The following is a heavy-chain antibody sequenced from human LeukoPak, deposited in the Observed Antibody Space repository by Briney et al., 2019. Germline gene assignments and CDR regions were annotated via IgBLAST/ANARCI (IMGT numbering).Heavy chain of an antibody. CDR1: GFTFSSYS. CDR2: ISSSSSYI. J-gene: IGHJ3*02. Sequence: PGGSLRLSCAASGFTFSSYSMNWVRQAPGKGLEWVPSISSSSSYIYYADSVKGRFTIPRDNAKNSLYLQMNSLRAEDTAVYYCARAPSAEDTFDIWGQGTMVTVSS. V-gene: IGHV3-21*01. CDR3: ARAPSAEDTFDI. D-gene: IGHD1-26*01.